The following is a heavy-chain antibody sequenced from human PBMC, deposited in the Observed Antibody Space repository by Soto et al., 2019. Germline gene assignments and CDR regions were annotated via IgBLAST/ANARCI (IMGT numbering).Heavy chain of an antibody. CDR3: ATHPGGGGY. D-gene: IGHD3-10*01. Sequence: EVQLVESGGGLIQPGGSLRLSCAVSGFTVSNNYMSWVRQAPGKGLEGVSVIYSGGYTAYGDSVKGRFTISRDNSNNQLYLQINARGPGPPAVYSWATHPGGGGYWGQGTLVTVSS. CDR2: IYSGGYT. V-gene: IGHV3-53*01. J-gene: IGHJ4*02. CDR1: GFTVSNNY.